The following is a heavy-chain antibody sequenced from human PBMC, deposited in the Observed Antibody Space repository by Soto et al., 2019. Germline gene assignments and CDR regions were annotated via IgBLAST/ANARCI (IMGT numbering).Heavy chain of an antibody. CDR3: AYLPCSGASCCWFSFSGMDV. CDR1: GFSLSTSGVG. V-gene: IGHV2-5*02. CDR2: IYWDDDK. J-gene: IGHJ6*02. D-gene: IGHD2-15*01. Sequence: QITLKESGPALVKPTQTLTLTCTFSGFSLSTSGVGVAWIRQRPGKALEWLALIYWDDDKRYRPSLESRLTIPKDNSKHPVSLTMTHMDTVDTATYYCAYLPCSGASCCWFSFSGMDVWGQGTTVTVSS.